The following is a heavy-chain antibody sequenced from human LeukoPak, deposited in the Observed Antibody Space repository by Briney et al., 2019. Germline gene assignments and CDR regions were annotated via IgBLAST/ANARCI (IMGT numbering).Heavy chain of an antibody. J-gene: IGHJ4*02. Sequence: VASVKVSCKASGYTFTSYAMNWVRQAPGQGLEWMGWINTNTGNPTYAQGFTGRFVFSLDTSVSTAYLRISSLKAEDTAVYYCARDASTIRFDYWGQGTLVTVSS. D-gene: IGHD5-24*01. CDR3: ARDASTIRFDY. V-gene: IGHV7-4-1*02. CDR1: GYTFTSYA. CDR2: INTNTGNP.